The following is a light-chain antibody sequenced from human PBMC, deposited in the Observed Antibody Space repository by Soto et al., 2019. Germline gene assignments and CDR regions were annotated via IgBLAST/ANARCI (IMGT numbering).Light chain of an antibody. Sequence: EIVLTQSPGTLSLSPGERATLSCRASQSVRNSYLAWYQQKPGQAPRLLIYGASGRATGIPDRFSGSGSGTDFTLTISRREPEEFAVYYCLQYGSSPYPFGKGTKLEI. CDR1: QSVRNSY. CDR2: GAS. V-gene: IGKV3-20*01. J-gene: IGKJ2*01. CDR3: LQYGSSPYP.